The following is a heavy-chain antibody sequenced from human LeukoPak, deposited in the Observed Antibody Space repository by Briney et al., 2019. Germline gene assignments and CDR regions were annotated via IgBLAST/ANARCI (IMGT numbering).Heavy chain of an antibody. CDR1: GYTFTSYY. CDR2: INPSGGST. V-gene: IGHV1-46*01. J-gene: IGHJ6*03. Sequence: ASVKVSCKASGYTFTSYYMHWVRQAPGQGLEWMGIINPSGGSTSYAQKFQGRVTMTRDTSTSTVYMELSSLRSEDTAVYYCARDLRGCSSTSCYPDYYYMDVWGKGTTVTVSS. D-gene: IGHD2-2*01. CDR3: ARDLRGCSSTSCYPDYYYMDV.